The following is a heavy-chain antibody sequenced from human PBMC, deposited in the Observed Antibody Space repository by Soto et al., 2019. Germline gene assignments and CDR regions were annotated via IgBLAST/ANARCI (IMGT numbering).Heavy chain of an antibody. J-gene: IGHJ6*04. CDR2: IYYSGST. CDR1: GGSISSGGYY. D-gene: IGHD2-21*02. V-gene: IGHV4-31*03. CDR3: ARVCGGDCHHGMDV. Sequence: QVQLQESGPGLVKPSQTLSLTCTVSGGSISSGGYYWSWIRQHPGKGLEWIGYIYYSGSTYYNPPLKSRVTISVDTSKSQLSLKLSSVPAADTAVYYWARVCGGDCHHGMDVWGEGTTFTVSS.